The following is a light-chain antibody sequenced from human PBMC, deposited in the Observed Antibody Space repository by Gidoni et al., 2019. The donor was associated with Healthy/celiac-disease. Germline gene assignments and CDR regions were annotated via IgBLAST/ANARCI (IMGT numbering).Light chain of an antibody. CDR3: QRSDSTPLT. J-gene: IGKJ3*01. Sequence: DLPITQSPSSLSASVGDRVTITCRASQSINSFLNWYQQKPGKAPKLLIYAASSLQSGVPSRFSGSGSGTDFTITISSLQPEDVATYYCQRSDSTPLTFGPGTKVDIK. CDR2: AAS. V-gene: IGKV1-39*01. CDR1: QSINSF.